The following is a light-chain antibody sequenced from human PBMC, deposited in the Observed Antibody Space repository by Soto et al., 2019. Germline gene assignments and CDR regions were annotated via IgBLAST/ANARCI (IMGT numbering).Light chain of an antibody. CDR1: QSISDT. Sequence: ETVMTQSPATLSVSPGGRATLSCRASQSISDTLAWYQQKPGQAPRLLIHGASTRATGFPARFSDSGSGTDFTLTISSLQSEDFAVYYCQQYNNWPWTFGQGTKVDIK. CDR2: GAS. V-gene: IGKV3-15*01. J-gene: IGKJ1*01. CDR3: QQYNNWPWT.